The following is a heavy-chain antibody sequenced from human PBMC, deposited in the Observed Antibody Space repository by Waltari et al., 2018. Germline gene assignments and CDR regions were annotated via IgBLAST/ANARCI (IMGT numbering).Heavy chain of an antibody. CDR1: GFTFSSYG. Sequence: QVQLVESGGGVVQPGRSLRLSCAASGFTFSSYGMHWVRQAPGKGLEWVAVISYDGSNKYYADSVKGRFTISRDNSKNTLYLQMNSLRAEDTAVYYCVKDGHDFWSGYYTSEYWGQGTLVTVSS. V-gene: IGHV3-30*18. CDR2: ISYDGSNK. J-gene: IGHJ4*02. CDR3: VKDGHDFWSGYYTSEY. D-gene: IGHD3-3*01.